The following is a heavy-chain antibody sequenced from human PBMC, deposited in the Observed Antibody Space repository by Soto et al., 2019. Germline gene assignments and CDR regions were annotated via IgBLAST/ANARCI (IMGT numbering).Heavy chain of an antibody. CDR1: GGTFSSYA. CDR3: ARGVADLERGWYYYGMDV. CDR2: IIPIFGTA. J-gene: IGHJ6*02. Sequence: QVQLVQSGAEVKKPGSSVKVSCKASGGTFSSYAISWVRQAPGQGLEWMGGIIPIFGTANYAQKFQGRVTITADESTSTAYMELSSLRSEDTAVYYCARGVADLERGWYYYGMDVWGQGTTVTVSS. D-gene: IGHD2-15*01. V-gene: IGHV1-69*12.